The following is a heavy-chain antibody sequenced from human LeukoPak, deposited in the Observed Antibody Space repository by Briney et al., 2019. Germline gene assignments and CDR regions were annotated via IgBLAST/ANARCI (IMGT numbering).Heavy chain of an antibody. CDR3: ASYGDYDYFDY. V-gene: IGHV3-74*01. CDR2: INSDGSST. CDR1: GFTFSSYW. D-gene: IGHD4-17*01. Sequence: PGGSLRLSCAASGFTFSSYWMHWVRQAPGKGLVWVSRINSDGSSTSYAASVKGRFTISRDNAKNTLYLQMNSLRAEDTAVYYCASYGDYDYFDYWGQGTLVTVSS. J-gene: IGHJ4*02.